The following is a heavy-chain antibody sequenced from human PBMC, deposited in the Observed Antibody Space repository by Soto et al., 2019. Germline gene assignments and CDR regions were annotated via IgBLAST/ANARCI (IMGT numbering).Heavy chain of an antibody. CDR1: GFTFSDYY. CDR2: ISSSSSYT. CDR3: ARGTVDTAMAFDY. D-gene: IGHD5-18*01. Sequence: QVPLVESGGGLVKPGGSLRLSCAASGFTFSDYYMSWIRQAPGKGLGWVSYISSSSSYTNYADSVKGRFTISRDNAKNSLYLQMNSLRAEDTAVYYCARGTVDTAMAFDYWGQGTLVTVSS. J-gene: IGHJ4*02. V-gene: IGHV3-11*05.